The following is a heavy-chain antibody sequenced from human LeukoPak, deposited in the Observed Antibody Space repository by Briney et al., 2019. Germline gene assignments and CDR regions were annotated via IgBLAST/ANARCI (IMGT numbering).Heavy chain of an antibody. CDR2: INTNTGNP. J-gene: IGHJ4*02. V-gene: IGHV7-4-1*02. CDR3: ARVDSSNWSRCDY. Sequence: AAVKVSCKASGYTFTRYEMNWVRQAPGQGLELVGWINTNTGNPTYAQGFTGRFVFSLDTSVSTAYLQISNLKAEDTAVYYCARVDSSNWSRCDYWGQGTLVTVSS. CDR1: GYTFTRYE. D-gene: IGHD6-13*01.